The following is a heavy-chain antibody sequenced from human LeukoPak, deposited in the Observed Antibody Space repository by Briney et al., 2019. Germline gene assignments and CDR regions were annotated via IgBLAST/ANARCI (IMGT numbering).Heavy chain of an antibody. D-gene: IGHD6-19*01. V-gene: IGHV3-66*01. CDR2: IYSGVST. Sequence: GGSLRLSCAASGFTVSNNYMSWVRQAPGKGLEWVSLIYSGVSTYYADSVKGRFTISRDNPKKTLYLQMNSLRAEDTAVYYCASYSSLDYWGQGALVTVSS. CDR3: ASYSSLDY. J-gene: IGHJ4*02. CDR1: GFTVSNNY.